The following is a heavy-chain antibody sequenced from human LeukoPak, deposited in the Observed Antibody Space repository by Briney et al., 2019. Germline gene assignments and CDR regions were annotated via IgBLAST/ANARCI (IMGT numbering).Heavy chain of an antibody. CDR2: ISTNGGRT. Sequence: GGSLRLSCAASGFTFDRYGMSWVRQAPGKGLEWVSAISTNGGRTYYADSVKGRFTISRDNSKNTLYLQMNGLRGEDTAVYYCAKGRNGDNVAEAADIWGQGTMVTVSS. J-gene: IGHJ3*02. CDR3: AKGRNGDNVAEAADI. D-gene: IGHD4-17*01. V-gene: IGHV3-23*01. CDR1: GFTFDRYG.